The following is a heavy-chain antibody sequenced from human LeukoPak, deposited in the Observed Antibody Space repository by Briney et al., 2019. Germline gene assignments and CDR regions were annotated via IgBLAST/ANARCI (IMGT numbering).Heavy chain of an antibody. CDR2: IYYSGST. J-gene: IGHJ4*02. V-gene: IGHV4-39*07. Sequence: SETLSLTCTVSGGSLSSSTYYWGWLRQPPGKGLEWIGNIYYSGSTYYNPSLKSRVTISLATSKYQFSLKLSSVTAADTALYYCARAYVWGSYQGLFAYWGQGTVVTVSS. D-gene: IGHD3-16*01. CDR1: GGSLSSSTYY. CDR3: ARAYVWGSYQGLFAY.